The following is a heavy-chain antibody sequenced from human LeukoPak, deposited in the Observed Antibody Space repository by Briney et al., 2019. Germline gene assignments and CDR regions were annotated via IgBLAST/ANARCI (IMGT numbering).Heavy chain of an antibody. CDR2: IYYTGST. J-gene: IGHJ4*02. V-gene: IGHV4-59*01. CDR1: GGSIRSYY. Sequence: SETLSLTCTVSGGSIRSYYWSWIRQPPGKGLEWIGYIYYTGSTKYNSSLKSRVTISVDTSKNQFSLKLSSVTAADTAVYYCARVAPSQWLLLPNYFDYWGQETLVTVSS. D-gene: IGHD3-22*01. CDR3: ARVAPSQWLLLPNYFDY.